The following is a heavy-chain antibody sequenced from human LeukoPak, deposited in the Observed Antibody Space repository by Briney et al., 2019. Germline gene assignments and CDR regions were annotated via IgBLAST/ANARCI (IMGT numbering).Heavy chain of an antibody. V-gene: IGHV3-30-3*01. CDR2: ISNDGSNK. CDR1: GFTFSSYA. J-gene: IGHJ4*02. Sequence: PGGSLRLSCAASGFTFSSYAMHWVRRAPGKGLEWVAVISNDGSNKYYAESVKGRFTISRDNSKNTLYLQMNSLRAEDTAVYYCARGARYCSTTSCYSYFDYWGQGTLVTVSS. D-gene: IGHD2-2*01. CDR3: ARGARYCSTTSCYSYFDY.